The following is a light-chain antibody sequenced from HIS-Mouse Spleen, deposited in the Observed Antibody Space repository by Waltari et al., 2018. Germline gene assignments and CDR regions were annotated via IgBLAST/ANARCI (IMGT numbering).Light chain of an antibody. CDR1: QSISSW. CDR3: QQYNSYSWT. CDR2: KAS. J-gene: IGKJ1*01. Sequence: DIQMTQSPSTLSASVGDRVTITCRASQSISSWLAWYQQKPGKAPKLLVYKASSLEMWVTSRFSGSGYVTEFTLTISSLRPDDFATYYCQQYNSYSWTFGQGTKVEIK. V-gene: IGKV1-5*03.